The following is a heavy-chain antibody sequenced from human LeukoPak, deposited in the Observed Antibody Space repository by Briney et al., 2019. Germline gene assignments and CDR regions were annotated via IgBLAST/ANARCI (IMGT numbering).Heavy chain of an antibody. D-gene: IGHD2-15*01. Sequence: SETLSLTCTVSGGSISSYYWSWIRQPPGKGLEWIGYIYYSGSTNYNPSLKSRVTISVDTSKNQFSLKLSSVTAADTAVYYCARVPLYCSGGSCYYYYGMDVWGQGTTVTVSS. CDR1: GGSISSYY. CDR2: IYYSGST. CDR3: ARVPLYCSGGSCYYYYGMDV. V-gene: IGHV4-59*01. J-gene: IGHJ6*02.